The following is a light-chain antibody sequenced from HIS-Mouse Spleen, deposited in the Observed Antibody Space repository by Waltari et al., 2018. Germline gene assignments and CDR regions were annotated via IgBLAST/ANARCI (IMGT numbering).Light chain of an antibody. V-gene: IGLV2-11*01. CDR3: CSYAGSYTGV. CDR2: DVS. Sequence: QSALTQPRSVSGSPGQSVPLSCTGTSSDVGGYNYVPWYQQHPGKAPKLMIYDVSKRPSGVPDRFSGSKSGNTASLTISGLQAEDEADYYCCSYAGSYTGVFGTGTKVTVL. J-gene: IGLJ1*01. CDR1: SSDVGGYNY.